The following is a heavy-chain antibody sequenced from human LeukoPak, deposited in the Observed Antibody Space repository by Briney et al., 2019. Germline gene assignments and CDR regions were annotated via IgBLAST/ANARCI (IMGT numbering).Heavy chain of an antibody. D-gene: IGHD4-17*01. CDR2: IYHSGNT. V-gene: IGHV4-38-2*01. Sequence: SETLSLTCAVSGYSIRSGYHWGCIRQPPGKGLEWMGIIYHSGNTFYNPSLKSRVTISVDTSKNQFFLNLTSVAAADTAVYYCARVDYGDDSPFDSWGRGTLVTVSS. CDR3: ARVDYGDDSPFDS. CDR1: GYSIRSGYH. J-gene: IGHJ4*02.